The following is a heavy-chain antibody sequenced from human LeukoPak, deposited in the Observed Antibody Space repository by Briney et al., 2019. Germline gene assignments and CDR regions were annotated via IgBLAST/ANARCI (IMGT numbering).Heavy chain of an antibody. Sequence: GGSLRLSCAASGFTVSSNYMSWVRQAPGKGLEGVSAISGSGGSTYYADSVKGRFTISRDNSKNTLYLQMNSLRAEDTAVYYCARESYYDSSGYYYGIDYWGQGTLVTVSS. J-gene: IGHJ4*01. CDR2: ISGSGGST. V-gene: IGHV3-23*01. D-gene: IGHD3-22*01. CDR1: GFTVSSNY. CDR3: ARESYYDSSGYYYGIDY.